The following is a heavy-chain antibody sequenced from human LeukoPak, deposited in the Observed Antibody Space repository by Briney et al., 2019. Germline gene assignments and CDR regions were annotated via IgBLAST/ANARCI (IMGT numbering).Heavy chain of an antibody. Sequence: ASVKVSCKASGYTFTAYHMHWVRQAPGQGLKRMGWINPNSGGTDYEQKFQGRVTMTRDTSISTAYMELSRLRSDDTAVYYCAVSDMVRGAWLDPWGQGTLVTVSS. D-gene: IGHD3-10*01. J-gene: IGHJ5*02. CDR2: INPNSGGT. CDR1: GYTFTAYH. CDR3: AVSDMVRGAWLDP. V-gene: IGHV1-2*02.